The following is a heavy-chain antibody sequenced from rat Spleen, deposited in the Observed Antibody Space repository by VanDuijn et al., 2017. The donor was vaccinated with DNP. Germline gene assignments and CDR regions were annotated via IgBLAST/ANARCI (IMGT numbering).Heavy chain of an antibody. CDR2: ITSSGGTT. V-gene: IGHV5-31*01. Sequence: EVQLVESGGGLVQPGRSLKLSCVASGFTFNNYLMTWIRQVPGKGLEWVASITSSGGTTYYPDSVKGRFTISRDNAKSTLYLQMDSLRSEDTATYYCATLRTTGIGGDYWGQGVMVTVSS. CDR1: GFTFNNYL. D-gene: IGHD1-9*01. CDR3: ATLRTTGIGGDY. J-gene: IGHJ2*01.